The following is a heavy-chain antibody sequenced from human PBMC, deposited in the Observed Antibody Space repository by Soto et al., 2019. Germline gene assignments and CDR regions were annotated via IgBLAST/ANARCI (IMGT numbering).Heavy chain of an antibody. Sequence: GGSLRLSCKGSGLTLSSFAIQWVRQAPGKGLEWVAAISDDGTNKYTADSVKGRFTISRDNSRNTVYLQVNSLRIEDTAVYYCARRLTTTVTAMGYWGQGTPVTVSS. J-gene: IGHJ4*02. CDR3: ARRLTTTVTAMGY. CDR2: ISDDGTNK. CDR1: GLTLSSFA. V-gene: IGHV3-30*04. D-gene: IGHD2-21*02.